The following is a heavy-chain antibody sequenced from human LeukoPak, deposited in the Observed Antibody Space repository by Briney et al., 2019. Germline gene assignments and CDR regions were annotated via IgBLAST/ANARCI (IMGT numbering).Heavy chain of an antibody. J-gene: IGHJ6*03. CDR2: ISGSGYNT. Sequence: GSLRLSCAASGFTFSSCGMSWVRQAPGKGLEWVSTISGSGYNTYYADSVQGRFTISRDNSRNTLFLQMNSLRAEDTAVYYCAKGAEEGVVITTVYYYYMDVWGKGTTVTISS. V-gene: IGHV3-23*01. CDR1: GFTFSSCG. CDR3: AKGAEEGVVITTVYYYYMDV. D-gene: IGHD3-22*01.